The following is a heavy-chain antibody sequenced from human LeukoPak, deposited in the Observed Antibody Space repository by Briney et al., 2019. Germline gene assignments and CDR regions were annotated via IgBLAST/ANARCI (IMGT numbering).Heavy chain of an antibody. D-gene: IGHD3-16*01. CDR2: ISGRGGST. J-gene: IGHJ3*02. CDR3: ARVMTAAFDI. CDR1: GFSFGSYA. Sequence: PGGSLRLSCAASGFSFGSYAMSWVRQTPGKGLEWVSAISGRGGSTYYADSVKGRFTISRDNSKNTLYLQMNSLRAEDTAVYYCARVMTAAFDIWGQGTMVTVSS. V-gene: IGHV3-23*01.